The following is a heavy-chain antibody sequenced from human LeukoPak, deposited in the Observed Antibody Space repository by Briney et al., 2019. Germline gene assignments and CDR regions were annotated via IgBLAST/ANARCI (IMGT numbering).Heavy chain of an antibody. V-gene: IGHV3-66*02. D-gene: IGHD6-6*01. CDR1: GFTFSNYA. CDR3: ASTSIAARRYFYYYMDV. CDR2: IYSGGST. Sequence: GGSLRLSCAAPGFTFSNYAMSWVRQAPGKGLEWVSVIYSGGSTYYADSVKGRFTISRDNSKNTLYLQMNSLRAEDTAVYYCASTSIAARRYFYYYMDVWGKGTTVTVSS. J-gene: IGHJ6*03.